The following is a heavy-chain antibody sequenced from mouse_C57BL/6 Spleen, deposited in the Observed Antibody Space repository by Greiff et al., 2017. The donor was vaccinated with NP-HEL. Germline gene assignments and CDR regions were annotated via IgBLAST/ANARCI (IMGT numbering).Heavy chain of an antibody. D-gene: IGHD1-1*02. V-gene: IGHV14-4*01. CDR3: TTGGYGNYFDY. Sequence: EVKLVESGAELVRPGASVKLSCTASGFNIKDDYMHWVKQRPEQGLEWIGWIDPENGDTEYASKFQGKATITADTSSNTAYLQLSSLTSEDTAVYYCTTGGYGNYFDYWGQGTTLTVSS. CDR2: IDPENGDT. CDR1: GFNIKDDY. J-gene: IGHJ2*01.